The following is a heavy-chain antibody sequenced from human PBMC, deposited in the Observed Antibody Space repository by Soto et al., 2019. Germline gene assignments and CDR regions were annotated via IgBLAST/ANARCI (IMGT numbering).Heavy chain of an antibody. Sequence: QAQLVESGGGVVQPGRSLRLSCAASGLAFSSYGMHWVRQAPCTGREWVAVISYDGSLQHYADSVKGRFTISRDNSKNMVLLQISSLRAEDTAVYYCVSDRGYGHASVPYSWGQGTLVSVSS. CDR3: VSDRGYGHASVPYS. CDR2: ISYDGSLQ. D-gene: IGHD5-18*01. CDR1: GLAFSSYG. V-gene: IGHV3-30*03. J-gene: IGHJ4*02.